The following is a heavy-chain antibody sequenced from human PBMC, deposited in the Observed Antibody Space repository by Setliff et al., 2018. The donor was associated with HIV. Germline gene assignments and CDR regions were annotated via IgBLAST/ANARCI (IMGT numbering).Heavy chain of an antibody. CDR2: IYHSGST. Sequence: SETLSLTCAVSGGSISSSNWWSWVRQPPGKGLEWIGEIYHSGSTNYNPSLKSRVTISVDKSKNQFSLKLSSVTAADTAVYYCARDWGSSGWYFDYWGQGTLVTVSS. J-gene: IGHJ4*02. CDR3: ARDWGSSGWYFDY. D-gene: IGHD6-19*01. V-gene: IGHV4-4*02. CDR1: GGSISSSNW.